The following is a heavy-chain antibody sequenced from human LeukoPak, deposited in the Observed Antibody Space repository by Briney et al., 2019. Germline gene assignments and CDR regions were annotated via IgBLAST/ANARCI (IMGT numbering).Heavy chain of an antibody. D-gene: IGHD6-19*01. CDR3: ARDLGSGWQEREEYFQH. CDR2: IYYSEST. Sequence: SETLSFTCTVSGGSISSYYWSWIRQPPGKGLEWIGYIYYSESTNYNPSLKSRVTISVDTSKNQFSLKLSSVTAADTAVYYCARDLGSGWQEREEYFQHWGQGTLVTVSS. CDR1: GGSISSYY. V-gene: IGHV4-59*01. J-gene: IGHJ1*01.